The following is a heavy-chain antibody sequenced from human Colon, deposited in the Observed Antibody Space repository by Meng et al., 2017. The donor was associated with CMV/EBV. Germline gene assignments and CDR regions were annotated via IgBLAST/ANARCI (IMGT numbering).Heavy chain of an antibody. CDR3: ATGNIYGYY. CDR1: GFTFGDYY. CDR2: ISSDGTTI. Sequence: LRLSCSASGFTFGDYYMNWIRQVPGKGLEHLSSISSDGTTIYYADSVKGRFTISRGNAKKSLYLQMSSLRAEDTAVYYCATGNIYGYYWGQGTLVTVSS. D-gene: IGHD5-18*01. J-gene: IGHJ4*02. V-gene: IGHV3-11*01.